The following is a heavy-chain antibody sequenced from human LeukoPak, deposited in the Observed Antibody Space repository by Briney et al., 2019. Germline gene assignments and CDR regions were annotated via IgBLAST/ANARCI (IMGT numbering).Heavy chain of an antibody. CDR1: GFTFSSYG. CDR2: ISGSGGST. J-gene: IGHJ5*02. Sequence: PGGSLRLSCAASGFTFSSYGMSWVRQAPGKGLEWVSAISGSGGSTYYADSVKGRFTISRDNSKNTLYLQMHSLRAEDTAVYYCAKVGTTVTNLNWFDPWGQGTLVTVSS. V-gene: IGHV3-23*01. D-gene: IGHD4-17*01. CDR3: AKVGTTVTNLNWFDP.